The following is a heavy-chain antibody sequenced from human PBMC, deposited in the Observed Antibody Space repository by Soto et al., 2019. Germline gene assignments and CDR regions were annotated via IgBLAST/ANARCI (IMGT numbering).Heavy chain of an antibody. CDR2: IRSKAYGGTT. J-gene: IGHJ3*02. D-gene: IGHD3-16*01. CDR3: TRSGLIFGIWVGASAFHI. CDR1: GFTFGDYA. Sequence: EVQLVESGGGLVQPGRSLRLSCTASGFTFGDYAMSWFRQAPGKGLEWVGFIRSKAYGGTTEYPASVKGRFTILRDDSTSIAYVQMNRLKTEDTAVSYCTRSGLIFGIWVGASAFHIWFQGATMTVTS. V-gene: IGHV3-49*03.